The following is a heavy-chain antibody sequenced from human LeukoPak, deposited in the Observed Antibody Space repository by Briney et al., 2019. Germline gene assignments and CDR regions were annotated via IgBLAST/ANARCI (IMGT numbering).Heavy chain of an antibody. CDR3: ARETSESAYGY. Sequence: SETLSLTCTVSGSSISSYYWSWIRQPPGKGLEWIGYIYYSGSTNYNPSLKSRVTISVDTSKNQFSLKLSSVTAADTAVYYCARETSESAYGYWGQGTLVTVSS. CDR2: IYYSGST. D-gene: IGHD3-3*01. CDR1: GSSISSYY. J-gene: IGHJ4*02. V-gene: IGHV4-59*01.